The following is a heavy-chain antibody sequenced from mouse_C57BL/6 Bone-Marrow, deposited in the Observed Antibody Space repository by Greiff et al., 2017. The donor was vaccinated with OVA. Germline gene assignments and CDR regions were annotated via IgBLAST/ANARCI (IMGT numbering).Heavy chain of an antibody. J-gene: IGHJ3*01. V-gene: IGHV1-59*01. CDR1: GYTFTSYW. CDR2: IDPSDSYT. Sequence: VQLQQPGAELVRPGTSVKLSCKASGYTFTSYWLHWVKQRPGQSLEWIGVIDPSDSYTNYNQKFKGKATLTVDTSSSTAYMQLSSLTSEDSAVYYCARSVSPWFAYWGQGTLVTVSA. CDR3: ARSVSPWFAY. D-gene: IGHD1-1*01.